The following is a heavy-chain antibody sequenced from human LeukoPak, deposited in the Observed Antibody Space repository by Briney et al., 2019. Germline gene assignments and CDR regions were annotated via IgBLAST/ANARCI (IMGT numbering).Heavy chain of an antibody. J-gene: IGHJ4*02. Sequence: GGSLRLSCTASGFTFGDYAMSWVRQAPGKGLEWVAFINSRPYGGTTEHAASVKGRFTISRDDSKSIAYLQLNSLKTEDTAVYYCTRARIAGRRSFDFWGQGTLVTVSS. CDR3: TRARIAGRRSFDF. V-gene: IGHV3-49*04. CDR1: GFTFGDYA. D-gene: IGHD6-6*01. CDR2: INSRPYGGTT.